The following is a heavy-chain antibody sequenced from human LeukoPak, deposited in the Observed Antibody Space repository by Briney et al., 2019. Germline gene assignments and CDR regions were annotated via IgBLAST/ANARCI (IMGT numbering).Heavy chain of an antibody. V-gene: IGHV4-34*01. Sequence: KPSETLSLTCAVYGGSFSGYYWSWIRQPPGKGLEWIGEINHSGSTNYNPSLKSRVTISVDTSKNQFSLKLSSVTAADTAVYYCARAGLDFWGGYYSRPFDYWGQGTLVTVSS. J-gene: IGHJ4*02. D-gene: IGHD3-3*01. CDR3: ARAGLDFWGGYYSRPFDY. CDR1: GGSFSGYY. CDR2: INHSGST.